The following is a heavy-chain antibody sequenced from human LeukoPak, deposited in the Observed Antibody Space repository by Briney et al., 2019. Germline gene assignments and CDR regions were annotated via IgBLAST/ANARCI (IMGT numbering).Heavy chain of an antibody. D-gene: IGHD6-19*01. CDR2: ISAYNGNT. J-gene: IGHJ4*02. CDR1: GYTFTSYG. V-gene: IGHV1-18*01. CDR3: ARVTAVAGTGDY. Sequence: ASVKVSFKASGYTFTSYGISWVRQAPGQGLEWMGWISAYNGNTNYAQKLQGRVTMTTDTSTSTAYMELRSLRSDDTAVYYCARVTAVAGTGDYWGQGTLVTVSS.